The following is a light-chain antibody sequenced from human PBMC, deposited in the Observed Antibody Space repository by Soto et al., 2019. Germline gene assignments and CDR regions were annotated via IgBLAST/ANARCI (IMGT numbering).Light chain of an antibody. Sequence: DIQMTQSPSSLSASVGDRVTITCQARQDINKYLNWYQQKKGRAPKLLIYDASNLEAGVPARFRGSGSGKDFTFTISRLQPEYIATYYCQQYENLPTFGQGTRLEIK. J-gene: IGKJ5*01. CDR1: QDINKY. CDR3: QQYENLPT. CDR2: DAS. V-gene: IGKV1-33*01.